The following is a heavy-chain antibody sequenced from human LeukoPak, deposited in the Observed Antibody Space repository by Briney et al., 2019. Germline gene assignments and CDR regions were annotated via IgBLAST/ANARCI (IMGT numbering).Heavy chain of an antibody. D-gene: IGHD5-18*01. CDR1: GYTFTSYD. CDR2: MNPNSGNT. Sequence: ASVKVSCKASGYTFTSYDINWVRQATGQGLEWMGWMNPNSGNTGYAQKFQGRVTMTRNTSISTAYMELSSLRSEDTAVYYCARVRIAMVKSVGGAFDIWGQGTMVTVSS. V-gene: IGHV1-8*01. J-gene: IGHJ3*02. CDR3: ARVRIAMVKSVGGAFDI.